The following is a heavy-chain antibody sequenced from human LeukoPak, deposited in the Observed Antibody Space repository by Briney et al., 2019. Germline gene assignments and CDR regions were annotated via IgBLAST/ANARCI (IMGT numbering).Heavy chain of an antibody. CDR2: MNPNSGNT. Sequence: ASVKVSCKASGYTFTSYDINWVRQATGQGLEWMGWMNPNSGNTGYAQKFQGRVTITRNTSISTAYMELSSLRSEDTAVYYCARGIYYDFWSGYPLDYWGQGTLVTVSS. CDR3: ARGIYYDFWSGYPLDY. J-gene: IGHJ4*02. D-gene: IGHD3-3*01. CDR1: GYTFTSYD. V-gene: IGHV1-8*01.